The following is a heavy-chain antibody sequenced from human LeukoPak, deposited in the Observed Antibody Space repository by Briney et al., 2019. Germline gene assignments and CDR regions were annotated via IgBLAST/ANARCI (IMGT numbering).Heavy chain of an antibody. D-gene: IGHD2-2*02. V-gene: IGHV3-23*01. Sequence: GGSLRLSCAASGFTFSSYAMSWVRQAPGKGLEWVSAISGSGGSTYYADSVKGRFTISRDNSKNTLYLQMNRLSAEDTAVYYCAKATGYCSSTSCYMGGFDYWGQGTLVTVSS. CDR1: GFTFSSYA. J-gene: IGHJ4*02. CDR2: ISGSGGST. CDR3: AKATGYCSSTSCYMGGFDY.